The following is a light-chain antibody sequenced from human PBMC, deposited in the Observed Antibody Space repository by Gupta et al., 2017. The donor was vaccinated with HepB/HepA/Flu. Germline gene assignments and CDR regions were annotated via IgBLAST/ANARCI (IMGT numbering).Light chain of an antibody. Sequence: DIQMTHSPSTLSASVGDRVTISCRASQSISSWLAWYQQKPGQAPKLLIQKASSLESGVPSRFSGSGSGTEFTLTISSLQPEDSANYYCQQYDSNSKTFGQGTKLEIK. CDR3: QQYDSNSKT. V-gene: IGKV1-5*03. CDR2: KAS. CDR1: QSISSW. J-gene: IGKJ1*01.